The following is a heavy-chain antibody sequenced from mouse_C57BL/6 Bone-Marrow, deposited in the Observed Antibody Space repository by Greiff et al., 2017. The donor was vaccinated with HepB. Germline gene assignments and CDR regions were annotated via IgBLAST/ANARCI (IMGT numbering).Heavy chain of an antibody. D-gene: IGHD2-1*01. CDR2: IRSKSNNYAT. CDR3: VSPHYGKGDYAMDY. Sequence: EVQGVESGGGLVQPKGSLKLSCAASGFSFNTYAMNWVRQAPGKGLEWVARIRSKSNNYATYYADSVKDRFTISRDDSESMLYLQMNNLKTEDTAMYYCVSPHYGKGDYAMDYWGQGTSVTVSS. CDR1: GFSFNTYA. V-gene: IGHV10-1*01. J-gene: IGHJ4*01.